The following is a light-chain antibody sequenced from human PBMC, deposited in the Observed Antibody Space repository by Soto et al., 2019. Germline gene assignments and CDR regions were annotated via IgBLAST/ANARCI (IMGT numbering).Light chain of an antibody. Sequence: DIQMTQSPSSVSASVGDRVTITCRASQGISSWLAWYQQKPGKAPKLLIYAASRLQSGVSSRFSGSGSGKDFTLTISTLQPEDFAAFFYQQSNHSPLTLGGGAKVDIK. CDR2: AAS. V-gene: IGKV1-12*01. J-gene: IGKJ4*01. CDR3: QQSNHSPLT. CDR1: QGISSW.